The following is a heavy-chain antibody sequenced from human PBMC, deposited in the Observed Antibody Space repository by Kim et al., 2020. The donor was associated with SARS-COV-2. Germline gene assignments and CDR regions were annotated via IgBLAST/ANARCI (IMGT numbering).Heavy chain of an antibody. V-gene: IGHV4-39*01. CDR3: ARGRAVAGPRRYYFDY. J-gene: IGHJ4*02. Sequence: SETLSLTCTVSGGSISSSSYYWGWIRQPPGRGLEWIGTIYYSGSTNYNPSLKSRVTISVDTSKNQFSLKMSSVTAADTAGYYCARGRAVAGPRRYYFDYWGQGTLVTVSS. D-gene: IGHD6-19*01. CDR2: IYYSGST. CDR1: GGSISSSSYY.